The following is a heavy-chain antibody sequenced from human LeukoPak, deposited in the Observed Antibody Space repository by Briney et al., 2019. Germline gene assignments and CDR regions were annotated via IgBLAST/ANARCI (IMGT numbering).Heavy chain of an antibody. D-gene: IGHD3-10*01. Sequence: SETLSLTCTVSGGSISSFYWSWIRQPPGKGLEWIGYIYYSGSTNYNPSLKSRVTISVDTSKNQFSLKLSSVTAADTAVYYCASHLNRDYFDYWGQGTLVTVSS. CDR1: GGSISSFY. J-gene: IGHJ4*02. CDR3: ASHLNRDYFDY. V-gene: IGHV4-59*01. CDR2: IYYSGST.